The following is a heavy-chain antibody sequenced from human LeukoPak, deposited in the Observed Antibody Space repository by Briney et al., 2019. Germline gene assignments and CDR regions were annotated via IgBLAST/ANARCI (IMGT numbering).Heavy chain of an antibody. CDR1: GFTFSSYW. CDR3: ARDIYGGTFDY. V-gene: IGHV3-7*01. J-gene: IGHJ4*02. Sequence: GGSLRLSCAASGFTFSSYWMTWVRQAPGKGLEWVANIHPEGSEKYFVDSLRGRFSISRDNAKNSVYLQMNSLRADDTAVYYCARDIYGGTFDYWGQGTLVTVSS. CDR2: IHPEGSEK. D-gene: IGHD4-23*01.